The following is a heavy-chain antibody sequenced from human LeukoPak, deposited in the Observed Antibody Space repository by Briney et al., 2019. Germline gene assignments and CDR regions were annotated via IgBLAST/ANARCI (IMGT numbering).Heavy chain of an antibody. J-gene: IGHJ4*02. V-gene: IGHV4-61*02. Sequence: PSETLSLTCTVSGGSISSGSYYWSWIRQPAGKGLEWIGRIYTSGSTNYNPSLKSRVTISVDTSKNQFSLKLSSVTAADTAVYYCARNSCSGGSCYENRGYFDYWGQGTLATVSS. CDR2: IYTSGST. D-gene: IGHD2-15*01. CDR3: ARNSCSGGSCYENRGYFDY. CDR1: GGSISSGSYY.